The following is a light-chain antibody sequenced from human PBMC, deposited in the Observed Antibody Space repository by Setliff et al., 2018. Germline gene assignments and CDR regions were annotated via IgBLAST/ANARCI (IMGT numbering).Light chain of an antibody. CDR2: GNS. J-gene: IGLJ1*01. Sequence: QSALTQPPSVSGAPGQRVTISCTGSSSNIGAGYDVHWYQQLPGTAPKLLIYGNSNRPSGVPDRFSGSKSGTSASLAITGLQAEVEADYYCQSYDSSLSGSDVFGTGTKGTVL. V-gene: IGLV1-40*01. CDR1: SSNIGAGYD. CDR3: QSYDSSLSGSDV.